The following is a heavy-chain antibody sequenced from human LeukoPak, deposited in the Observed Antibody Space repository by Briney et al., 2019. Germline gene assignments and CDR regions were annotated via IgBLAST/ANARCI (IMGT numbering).Heavy chain of an antibody. J-gene: IGHJ5*02. D-gene: IGHD6-13*01. CDR1: GGSFSGYY. Sequence: SETLSLTCAVYGGSFSGYYWSWIRQPPGKGLEWIGEINHSGSTNYNPSLKSRVTISVDTSKNQFSLKLSSVTAADTAVYYCAIGSMGSMPRWFDPWGQGTLVTVSS. CDR2: INHSGST. CDR3: AIGSMGSMPRWFDP. V-gene: IGHV4-34*01.